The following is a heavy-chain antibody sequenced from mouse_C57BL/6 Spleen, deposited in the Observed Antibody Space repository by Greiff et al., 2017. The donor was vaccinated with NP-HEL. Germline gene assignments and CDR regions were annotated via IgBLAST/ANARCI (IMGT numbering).Heavy chain of an antibody. J-gene: IGHJ3*01. V-gene: IGHV14-4*01. D-gene: IGHD1-1*01. CDR3: TTFYYYGSSPSWFAY. CDR1: GFNIKDDY. CDR2: IDPENGDT. Sequence: EVQLVESGAELVRPGASVKLSCTASGFNIKDDYMHWVKQSPEQGLEWIGWIDPENGDTEYASKFQGKATITADTSSNTAYLQLSSLTSEDTAVYYCTTFYYYGSSPSWFAYWGQGTLVTVSA.